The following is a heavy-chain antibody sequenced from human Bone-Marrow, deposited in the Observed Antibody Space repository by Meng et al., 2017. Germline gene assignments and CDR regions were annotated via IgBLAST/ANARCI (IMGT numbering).Heavy chain of an antibody. Sequence: GESLKISCAASGFTFITYTMSWVRHVPGKGLEWVSSISDSGGRIYYAESVKGRFTISRDNSKNTLYLQMDSLRAEDTALYHCAKARRSSGWTENYYGMDVWGQGTTVTVSS. V-gene: IGHV3-23*01. D-gene: IGHD6-19*01. CDR1: GFTFITYT. J-gene: IGHJ6*02. CDR2: ISDSGGRI. CDR3: AKARRSSGWTENYYGMDV.